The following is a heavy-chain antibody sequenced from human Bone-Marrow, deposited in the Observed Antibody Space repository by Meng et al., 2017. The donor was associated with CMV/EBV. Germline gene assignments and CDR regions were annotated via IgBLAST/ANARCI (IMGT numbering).Heavy chain of an antibody. Sequence: GGSLRLSCAASGFTFSSYGMHWVRQAPGKGLEWVAVIWYDGSNKYYADSVKGRFTISRDNSKNTLYLQMNSLRAEDTAVYYCAKGKGPVLRFLEWLPPKAYYYYYYGMDVWGQGTTVTFSS. CDR1: GFTFSSYG. CDR3: AKGKGPVLRFLEWLPPKAYYYYYYGMDV. V-gene: IGHV3-33*06. D-gene: IGHD3-3*01. J-gene: IGHJ6*02. CDR2: IWYDGSNK.